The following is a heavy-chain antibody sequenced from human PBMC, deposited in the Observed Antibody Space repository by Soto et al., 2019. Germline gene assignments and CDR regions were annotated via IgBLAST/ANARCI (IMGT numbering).Heavy chain of an antibody. Sequence: ETLSLTCTVSGGSIISGYWSWIRQPPGKGLEWIGYISHSGNTNYNPSVKSRVTLSVDTPKNQFSLRLSSVTTADTAVYYCAGLRGYAGSPIDYWGQGTLVTVSS. J-gene: IGHJ4*02. CDR2: ISHSGNT. CDR1: GGSIISGY. V-gene: IGHV4-59*01. D-gene: IGHD2-15*01. CDR3: AGLRGYAGSPIDY.